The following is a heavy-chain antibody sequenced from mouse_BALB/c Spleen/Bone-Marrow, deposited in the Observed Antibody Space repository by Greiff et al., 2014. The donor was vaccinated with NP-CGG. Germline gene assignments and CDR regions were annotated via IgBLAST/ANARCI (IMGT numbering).Heavy chain of an antibody. J-gene: IGHJ1*01. Sequence: VQLQQSGAELVMPGASVKMSCKASGYTFTDYWTHWVKQRPGQGLEWIGAIDTSDSYTSYNQKFKGKATLTVDESSGTAYMQLSSLTSEDSAVYYCARGTGWYFDVWGAGTTVTVSS. CDR1: GYTFTDYW. CDR2: IDTSDSYT. D-gene: IGHD4-1*01. CDR3: ARGTGWYFDV. V-gene: IGHV1-69*01.